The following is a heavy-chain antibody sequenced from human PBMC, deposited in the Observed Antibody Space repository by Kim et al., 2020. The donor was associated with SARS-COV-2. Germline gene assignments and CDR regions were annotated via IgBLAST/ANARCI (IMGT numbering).Heavy chain of an antibody. Sequence: GGSLRLSCAASGFAFSSYCMNWVRQAPGKGLEWVSTISVGGGSTYYVDSVKGRFTVSRDNFKNTLYLQMNSLRAEDTAIYYCARASRFGSSPTCSVSHWG. J-gene: IGHJ1*01. CDR1: GFAFSSYC. V-gene: IGHV3-23*01. D-gene: IGHD2-2*01. CDR2: ISVGGGST. CDR3: ARASRFGSSPTCSVSH.